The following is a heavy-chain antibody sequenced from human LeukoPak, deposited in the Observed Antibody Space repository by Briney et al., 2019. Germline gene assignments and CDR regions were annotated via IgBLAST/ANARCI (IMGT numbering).Heavy chain of an antibody. V-gene: IGHV1-18*04. CDR1: GYTFTSYA. CDR2: ISAYNGNT. J-gene: IGHJ4*02. CDR3: ARDGAVAGEFDY. D-gene: IGHD6-19*01. Sequence: ASVKVSCKASGYTFTSYAISWVRQAPGQGLEWVGWISAYNGNTNYAQKFQGRVTMTTDTSTTTAYMELRSLRYDDTAVYYCARDGAVAGEFDYWGQGTLVTVSS.